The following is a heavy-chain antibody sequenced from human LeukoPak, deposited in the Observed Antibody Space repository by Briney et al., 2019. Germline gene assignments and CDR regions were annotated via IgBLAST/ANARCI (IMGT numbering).Heavy chain of an antibody. D-gene: IGHD5-24*01. CDR1: GGSFSGYY. Sequence: PSETLSLTCAVYGGSFSGYYWSWIRQPPGKGLEWVGEINHSGSTNYNPSLKSRVTISVDTSKNQFSLKLSSVTAADTAVYYCARGVATINWGQGTLVTVSS. J-gene: IGHJ4*02. CDR2: INHSGST. CDR3: ARGVATIN. V-gene: IGHV4-34*01.